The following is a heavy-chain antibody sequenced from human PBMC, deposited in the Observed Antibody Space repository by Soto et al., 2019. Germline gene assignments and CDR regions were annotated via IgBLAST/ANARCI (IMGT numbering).Heavy chain of an antibody. J-gene: IGHJ6*02. D-gene: IGHD2-15*01. CDR3: ASLALPVATPLLSPNAFDYYYGMDV. CDR2: IIPIFGTA. V-gene: IGHV1-69*01. Sequence: QVQLVQSGAEVKKPGSSVKVSCKASGGTFSSYAISWVRQAPGQGLEWMGGIIPIFGTANYAQKFQGRVTITADESTSTAYMELSSLRSEDTAVYYCASLALPVATPLLSPNAFDYYYGMDVWGQGTTVTVSS. CDR1: GGTFSSYA.